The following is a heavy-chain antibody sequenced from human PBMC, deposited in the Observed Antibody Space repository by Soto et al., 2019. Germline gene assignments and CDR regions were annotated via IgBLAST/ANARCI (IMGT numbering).Heavy chain of an antibody. Sequence: SETLCLTCTVAGGSISGYYWSWIRQPPGKGLEWIGYIYYSGSTNYNPSLKSRVTISVDTSKNQFSLKLSSVTAADTAVYYCARLGGWDDYWGQGTLVTVSS. J-gene: IGHJ4*02. CDR1: GGSISGYY. D-gene: IGHD6-19*01. V-gene: IGHV4-59*08. CDR3: ARLGGWDDY. CDR2: IYYSGST.